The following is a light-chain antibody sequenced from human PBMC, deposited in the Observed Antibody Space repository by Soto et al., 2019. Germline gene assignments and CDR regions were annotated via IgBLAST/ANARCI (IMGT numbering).Light chain of an antibody. CDR3: QQYYSPPPT. Sequence: DIVMTQSPDSLAVSLGERATINCKSSQSGLYTSTNNNYLAWYQQKPGQPPKLLIYWASTRESGVPDRFSGSGSGTDFTLTISSLQAEDVAIYYCQQYYSPPPTFGGGTKVEIK. V-gene: IGKV4-1*01. CDR1: QSGLYTSTNNNY. J-gene: IGKJ4*01. CDR2: WAS.